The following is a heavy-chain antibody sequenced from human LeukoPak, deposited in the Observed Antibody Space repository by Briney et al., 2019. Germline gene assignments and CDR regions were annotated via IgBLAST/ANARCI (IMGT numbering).Heavy chain of an antibody. CDR2: ISASGAVT. V-gene: IGHV3-11*04. D-gene: IGHD3-22*01. Sequence: KTGGSLRLSCAASGFRFDSFYMGWIRQVPGKGLDYIALISASGAVTYYAESVKGRFTISRDNAKNSVSLQMNSLSADDTAVYYCARSLIVASEDYWGQGTLVTVSS. CDR3: ARSLIVASEDY. CDR1: GFRFDSFY. J-gene: IGHJ4*02.